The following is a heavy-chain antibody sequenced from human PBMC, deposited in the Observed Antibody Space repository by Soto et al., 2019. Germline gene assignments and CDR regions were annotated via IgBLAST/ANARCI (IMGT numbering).Heavy chain of an antibody. CDR3: VRGGSNYAS. Sequence: EVQLVESGGGLVQPGGSLRLSCTASGFTFSDAWMTWVRQAPGKGLEWGARIKPDESEKKYADSGKGRFSISRDNAKNSMYLQMDSLRGEDTAVYYCVRGGSNYASWGQGTLVTVSS. CDR2: IKPDESEK. CDR1: GFTFSDAW. D-gene: IGHD4-4*01. J-gene: IGHJ5*02. V-gene: IGHV3-7*01.